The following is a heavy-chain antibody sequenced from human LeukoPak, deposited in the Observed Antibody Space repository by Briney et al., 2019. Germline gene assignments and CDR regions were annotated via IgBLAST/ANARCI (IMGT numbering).Heavy chain of an antibody. V-gene: IGHV4-61*08. CDR1: GGSISSGGYY. Sequence: SETLSLTCTVSGGSISSGGYYWSWIRQHPGKGLEWIGYIYYSGSTNYNPSLKSRVTISVDTSKNQFSLKLSSVTAADTAVYYCARAAYSGSYHSDYWGQGTLVTVSS. CDR3: ARAAYSGSYHSDY. J-gene: IGHJ4*02. D-gene: IGHD1-26*01. CDR2: IYYSGST.